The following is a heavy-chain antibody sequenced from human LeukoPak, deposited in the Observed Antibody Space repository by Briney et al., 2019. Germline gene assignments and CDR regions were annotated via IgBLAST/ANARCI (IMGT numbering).Heavy chain of an antibody. J-gene: IGHJ4*02. CDR3: ATASSSWYESLFY. V-gene: IGHV1-24*01. D-gene: IGHD6-13*01. CDR2: FDPEDGET. Sequence: GASVKVSCKVSGYTLTELSMHWVRQAPGKGLEWMGGFDPEDGETIYAQKFQGRVTVTEDTSTDTAYMELSSLRSEDTAVYYCATASSSWYESLFYWGQGTLVTVSS. CDR1: GYTLTELS.